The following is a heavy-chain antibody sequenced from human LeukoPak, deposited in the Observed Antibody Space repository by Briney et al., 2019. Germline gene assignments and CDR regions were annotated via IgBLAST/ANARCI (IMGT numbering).Heavy chain of an antibody. J-gene: IGHJ6*03. D-gene: IGHD3-10*01. Sequence: GGSLRLSCAASGFTFDDYGMSWVRQAPGKGLEWVSGINWNGGSTGYADSVKGRFTISRDNAKNSLYLQMNSLRAEDTALYYCARDSNIYGSGSYSLDYYYMDVWGKGTTVTVSS. V-gene: IGHV3-20*04. CDR1: GFTFDDYG. CDR3: ARDSNIYGSGSYSLDYYYMDV. CDR2: INWNGGST.